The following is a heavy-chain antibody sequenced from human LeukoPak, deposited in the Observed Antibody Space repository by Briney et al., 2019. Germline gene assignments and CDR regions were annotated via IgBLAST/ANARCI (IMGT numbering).Heavy chain of an antibody. CDR3: ARDRLIVGATGLFDY. V-gene: IGHV1-18*01. J-gene: IGHJ4*02. CDR2: ISASNGTT. Sequence: LKISSKALVYTFSTYAISSGRDTPRQGLESMGWISASNGTTNYEQRLQGRVTMTTDTSTSTAYMELRSLRSDDTAVYYCARDRLIVGATGLFDYWGQGTLVTVSS. CDR1: VYTFSTYA. D-gene: IGHD1-26*01.